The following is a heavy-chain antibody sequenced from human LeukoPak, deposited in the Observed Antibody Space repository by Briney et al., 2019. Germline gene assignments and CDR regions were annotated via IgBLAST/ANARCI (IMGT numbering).Heavy chain of an antibody. V-gene: IGHV1-2*02. CDR3: ARDRMGYCSGGSCYGVQTDY. J-gene: IGHJ4*02. Sequence: ASVKVSCKASGYTFTGYYMHWVRQAPGQGLEWMGWINPNSGGTNYAQKFQGRVTMTRDTSISTAYMELSRLRSDDTAVYYCARDRMGYCSGGSCYGVQTDYWGQGTLVTVSS. CDR1: GYTFTGYY. CDR2: INPNSGGT. D-gene: IGHD2-15*01.